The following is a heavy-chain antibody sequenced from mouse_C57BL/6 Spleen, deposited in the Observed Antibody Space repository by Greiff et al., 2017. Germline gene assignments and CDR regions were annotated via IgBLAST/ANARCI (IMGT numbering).Heavy chain of an antibody. CDR1: GFNIKDDY. J-gene: IGHJ3*01. CDR2: IDPENGDT. V-gene: IGHV14-4*01. D-gene: IGHD2-4*01. Sequence: VQLQQSGAELVRPGASVKLSCTASGFNIKDDYMHWVKQRPEQGLEWIGWIDPENGDTEYASKFQGKSTITADTSSNTAYLQLSSLTSEDTAVYYCTTRDYDSLFAYWGRGTLVTVYA. CDR3: TTRDYDSLFAY.